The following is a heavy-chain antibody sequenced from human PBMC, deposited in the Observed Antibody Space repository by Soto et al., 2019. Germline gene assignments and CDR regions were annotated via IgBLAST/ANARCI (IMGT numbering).Heavy chain of an antibody. CDR1: GGSISSYH. J-gene: IGHJ4*02. D-gene: IGHD1-7*01. V-gene: IGHV4-4*07. CDR3: ARESGDNWDYEAS. CDR2: IYASGST. Sequence: SETLSLTCTVSGGSISSYHWSWIRQPAGKGLEWIGRIYASGSTKYNPSLKSRVSLSIDTSKNQFFLKLSSVTAADSAVYFCARESGDNWDYEASWGQGTPVTVSS.